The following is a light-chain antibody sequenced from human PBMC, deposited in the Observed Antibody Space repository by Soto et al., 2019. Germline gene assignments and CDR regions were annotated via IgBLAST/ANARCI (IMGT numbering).Light chain of an antibody. CDR1: QIVTISY. CDR2: VAS. V-gene: IGKV3-20*01. Sequence: IVLTNSPCTLSLSKMERATLSFRSIQIVTISYLAWCPQKPGQAPRLLIYVASSRATSIPARFSGSGSGTDFTLTISSLQSEDFAVYYCQQYNNWPRTFGQGTKV. CDR3: QQYNNWPRT. J-gene: IGKJ1*01.